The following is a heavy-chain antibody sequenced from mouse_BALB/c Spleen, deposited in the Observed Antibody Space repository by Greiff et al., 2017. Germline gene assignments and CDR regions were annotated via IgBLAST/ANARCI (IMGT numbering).Heavy chain of an antibody. CDR1: GFTFSSYA. Sequence: EVKVVESGGGLVKPGGSLKLSCAASGFTFSSYAMSWVRQTPEKRLEWVASISSGGSTYYPDSVKGRFTISRDNARNILYLQMSSLRSEDTAMYYCARGIITTVVATNFDYWGQGTTLTVSS. D-gene: IGHD1-1*01. V-gene: IGHV5-6-5*01. J-gene: IGHJ2*01. CDR3: ARGIITTVVATNFDY. CDR2: ISSGGST.